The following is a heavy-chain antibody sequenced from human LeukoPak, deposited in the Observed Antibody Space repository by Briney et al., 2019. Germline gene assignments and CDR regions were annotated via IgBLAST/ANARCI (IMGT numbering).Heavy chain of an antibody. CDR2: INHSGST. J-gene: IGHJ6*02. CDR3: ARGRYSGTEWGNYYGMDV. Sequence: SETLSLTCAVYGGSFSGYYWSWIRQPPGKGLEWIGEINHSGSTNYNPSLKSRVTISVDTSKNQFSLKLSSVTAADTAVYYCARGRYSGTEWGNYYGMDVWGQGTTVTVSS. CDR1: GGSFSGYY. V-gene: IGHV4-34*01. D-gene: IGHD1-26*01.